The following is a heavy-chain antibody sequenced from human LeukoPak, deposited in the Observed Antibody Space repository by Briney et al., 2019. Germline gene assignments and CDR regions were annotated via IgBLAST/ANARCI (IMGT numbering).Heavy chain of an antibody. Sequence: SETLSLTCTVSGGSISSYYWSWIRQPAGKGLEWIGCIYTSGSTNYNPSLKSRVTMSVDTSKNQFSLKLSSVTAADTAVYYCARDVALSGSYYSFWFDPWGQGTLVTVSS. CDR3: ARDVALSGSYYSFWFDP. D-gene: IGHD1-26*01. V-gene: IGHV4-4*07. CDR1: GGSISSYY. J-gene: IGHJ5*02. CDR2: IYTSGST.